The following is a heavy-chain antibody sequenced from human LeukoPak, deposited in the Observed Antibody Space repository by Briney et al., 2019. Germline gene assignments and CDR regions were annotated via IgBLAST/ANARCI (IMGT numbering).Heavy chain of an antibody. J-gene: IGHJ6*02. D-gene: IGHD2-8*01. Sequence: GRSLRLSCAASGFTFDDYAMHWVRQAPGKGLEWVSGISWNRGTIRYADSVKGRFTISRDNAKNSLYLQMNSLRPEDTALYYCGKDKGPNYYYGMDVWGQGTTVTVSS. CDR1: GFTFDDYA. CDR3: GKDKGPNYYYGMDV. V-gene: IGHV3-9*01. CDR2: ISWNRGTI.